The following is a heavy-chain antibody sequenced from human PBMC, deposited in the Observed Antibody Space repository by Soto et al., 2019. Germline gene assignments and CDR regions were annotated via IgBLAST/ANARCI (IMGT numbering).Heavy chain of an antibody. D-gene: IGHD3-10*01. CDR1: GFTFSSYA. Sequence: QVQLVESGGGVVQPGRSLRLSCAASGFTFSSYAMHWVRQAPGKGLEWVAVISYDGSNKYYADSAKGRFTISRDNSKNTMYMQMNSLRGVDTAVYYCARTYDYMVRDDAFDIWGQETMVTVSS. V-gene: IGHV3-30-3*01. CDR3: ARTYDYMVRDDAFDI. J-gene: IGHJ3*02. CDR2: ISYDGSNK.